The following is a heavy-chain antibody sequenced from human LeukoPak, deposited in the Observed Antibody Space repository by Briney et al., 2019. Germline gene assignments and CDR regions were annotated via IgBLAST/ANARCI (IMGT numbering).Heavy chain of an antibody. J-gene: IGHJ4*02. CDR1: GFIFSRYD. CDR3: AKRRASDGSGYRAFEF. D-gene: IGHD3-22*01. CDR2: ISFAGDKT. Sequence: GGSLRLPCAASGFIFSRYDMSWVRQPPEEGLEWVSTISFAGDKTAYTDSVKGRFITSRDNSKNTVYLQMNSLRAEDTAVYYCAKRRASDGSGYRAFEFWGQGTPVTVSS. V-gene: IGHV3-23*01.